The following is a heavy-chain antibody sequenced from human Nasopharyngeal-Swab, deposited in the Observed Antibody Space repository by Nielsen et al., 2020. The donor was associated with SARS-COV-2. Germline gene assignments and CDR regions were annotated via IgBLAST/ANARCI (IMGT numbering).Heavy chain of an antibody. CDR2: ISYDGSNK. Sequence: LKISCAASGFTFSSYAMHWVRQAPGKGLEWVAVISYDGSNKYYADSVKGRFTISRDNSKNTLYLQMNSLRAEDTAVYYCARVGGGSYYFDYWSQGTLVTVSS. CDR1: GFTFSSYA. CDR3: ARVGGGSYYFDY. J-gene: IGHJ4*02. V-gene: IGHV3-30-3*01. D-gene: IGHD1-26*01.